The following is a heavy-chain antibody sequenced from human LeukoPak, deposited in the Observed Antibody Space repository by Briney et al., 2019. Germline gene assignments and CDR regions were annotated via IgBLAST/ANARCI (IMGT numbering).Heavy chain of an antibody. J-gene: IGHJ4*02. CDR3: ATDGDRYGYELDY. CDR1: GYTLTELS. CDR2: FDPEDGET. V-gene: IGHV1-24*01. Sequence: ASVKVSCKVSGYTLTELSMHWVRQAPGKGLEWMGGFDPEDGETINARKFQGRVTMTEDTSTDTAYMELSSLRSEDTAVYYCATDGDRYGYELDYWGQGTLVTVSS. D-gene: IGHD5-18*01.